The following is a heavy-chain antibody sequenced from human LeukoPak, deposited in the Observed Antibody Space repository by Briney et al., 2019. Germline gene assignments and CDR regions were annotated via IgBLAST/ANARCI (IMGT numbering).Heavy chain of an antibody. D-gene: IGHD2-2*01. CDR1: GFTFSSYA. V-gene: IGHV3-23*01. Sequence: GGSLRLSCAASGFTFSSYAMNWVRQAPGGGLEWVSDVSYTGDTTYYADSVKGRFTISRDNMKNMLYLQMNSLRAEDTAVYYCAKALSAYAPLDYWGQGTLVTVSS. CDR2: VSYTGDTT. J-gene: IGHJ4*02. CDR3: AKALSAYAPLDY.